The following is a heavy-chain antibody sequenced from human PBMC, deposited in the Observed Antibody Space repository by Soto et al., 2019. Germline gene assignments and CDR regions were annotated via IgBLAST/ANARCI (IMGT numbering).Heavy chain of an antibody. CDR2: IIPIFGTP. Sequence: QVQLVQSGAEVKKPGSSVKVSCKASGGTFSSYAISWMLQAPGQGLEWMGGIIPIFGTPNYAQKFQGRVTITADESTSTAYMELSSLRSEDTAVYYCASSRKDYYSYCMYVWGQGTTVTVSS. J-gene: IGHJ6*02. D-gene: IGHD6-13*01. CDR1: GGTFSSYA. CDR3: ASSRKDYYSYCMYV. V-gene: IGHV1-69*12.